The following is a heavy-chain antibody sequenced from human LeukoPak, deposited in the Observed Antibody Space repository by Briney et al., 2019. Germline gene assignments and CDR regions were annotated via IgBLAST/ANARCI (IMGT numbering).Heavy chain of an antibody. D-gene: IGHD4-17*01. V-gene: IGHV4-34*01. CDR2: INHSGYT. Sequence: SETLSLTCAVSGVSFYDYYWAWVRQTPGKGLEWIGEINHSGYTNDSLSLKSRVTLSIDTSRKQFSLKLGSVTVADAGTYYCTRMTTGHDYWGQGTLVTVSS. J-gene: IGHJ4*02. CDR3: TRMTTGHDY. CDR1: GVSFYDYY.